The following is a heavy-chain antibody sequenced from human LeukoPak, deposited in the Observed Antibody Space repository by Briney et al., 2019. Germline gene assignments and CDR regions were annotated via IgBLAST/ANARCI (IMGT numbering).Heavy chain of an antibody. CDR3: ARDGKVPSNWYDP. CDR2: IKQDGSEK. V-gene: IGHV3-7*03. Sequence: GGSLRLSCAASGFTFSSYWMSWVRQAPGKGLEWVANIKQDGSEKYYVDSVKGRFTISRDNAKNSLYLQMNSLRAEDTAVYYCARDGKVPSNWYDPWGQGTLVTVSS. J-gene: IGHJ5*02. D-gene: IGHD1-1*01. CDR1: GFTFSSYW.